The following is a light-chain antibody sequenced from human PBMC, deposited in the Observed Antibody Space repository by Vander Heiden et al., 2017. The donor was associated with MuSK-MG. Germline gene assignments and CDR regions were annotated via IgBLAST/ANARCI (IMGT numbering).Light chain of an antibody. CDR1: SSNIGAGYD. CDR3: QSYDSSLGEGV. J-gene: IGLJ1*01. CDR2: GNT. V-gene: IGLV1-40*01. Sequence: QSVLTQPPSVSGAPGPRVTISCTGSSSNIGAGYDVHWYQHLPGTAPKLLIEGNTNRPSGVPDRFSGSKSGTSASLAIAGLQAEDEADYYCQSYDSSLGEGVFGTGTKLTVI.